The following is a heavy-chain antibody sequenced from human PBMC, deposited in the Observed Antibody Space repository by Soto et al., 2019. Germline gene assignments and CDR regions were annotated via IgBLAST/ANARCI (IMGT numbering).Heavy chain of an antibody. CDR1: GGSISSGGYY. Sequence: SETLSLTCTVSGGSISSGGYYWSWIRQHPGKGLEWIGYIYYSGSTYYNPSPKSRVTISVDTSKNQFSLKLSSVTAADTAVYYCARTSNDYGDYVYYYGMDVWGQGTTVTVSS. D-gene: IGHD4-17*01. J-gene: IGHJ6*02. CDR3: ARTSNDYGDYVYYYGMDV. CDR2: IYYSGST. V-gene: IGHV4-31*03.